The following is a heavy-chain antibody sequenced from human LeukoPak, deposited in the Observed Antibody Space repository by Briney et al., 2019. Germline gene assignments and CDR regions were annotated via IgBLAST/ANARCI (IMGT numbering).Heavy chain of an antibody. J-gene: IGHJ4*02. CDR2: IRYDGSNK. CDR1: GFTFSSYG. D-gene: IGHD2-15*01. Sequence: PGGSLRLSCAASGFTFSSYGMHWVRQAPGKGLEWVAFIRYDGSNKYYADSVKGRFTISRDNSKNTLYLQMNSLRAEDTAVYYCAKPLGYCSGGSCYQFDYWGQGTLVTVSS. CDR3: AKPLGYCSGGSCYQFDY. V-gene: IGHV3-30*02.